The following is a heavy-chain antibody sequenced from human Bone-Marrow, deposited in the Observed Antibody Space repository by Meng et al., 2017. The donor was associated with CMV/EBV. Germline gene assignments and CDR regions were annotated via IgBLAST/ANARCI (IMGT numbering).Heavy chain of an antibody. V-gene: IGHV3-30*04. CDR3: ARVPTYYDFWSGYYTPNYYYYGMDV. CDR2: ISYDVSNK. Sequence: HWGPQAPGKGLEWVAVISYDVSNKYYADSVKGRFTISRDNSKNTLYLQMNSLRAEDTAVYYCARVPTYYDFWSGYYTPNYYYYGMDVRGQGTMVTVSS. J-gene: IGHJ6*02. D-gene: IGHD3-3*01.